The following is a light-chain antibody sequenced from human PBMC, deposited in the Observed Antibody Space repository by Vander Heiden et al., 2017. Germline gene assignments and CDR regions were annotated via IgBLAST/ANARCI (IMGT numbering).Light chain of an antibody. CDR2: GAS. Sequence: EIVITQPSSTLSVSPGERATLSCRASQSVSSNVAWYQQKPGQAPRLLNNGASTRATGIPARFSGSGSGTEFTLTISCLQSEDFAVYYWQQYNNGLPLTCGGGTKVEIK. V-gene: IGKV3-15*01. CDR1: QSVSSN. J-gene: IGKJ4*01. CDR3: QQYNNGLPLT.